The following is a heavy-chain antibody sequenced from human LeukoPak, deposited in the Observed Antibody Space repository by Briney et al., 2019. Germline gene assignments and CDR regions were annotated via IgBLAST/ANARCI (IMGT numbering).Heavy chain of an antibody. CDR2: ISYDGNNK. J-gene: IGHJ4*02. CDR1: GFTFSSYA. Sequence: GGSLRLSCAASGFTFSSYAMHWVRQAPGKGLEWVAVISYDGNNKYYADSVKGRFTISRDNSKYTLYLQMNSLRTEDTAVYYCARGAPAADYWGQGTLVTVSS. V-gene: IGHV3-30*04. CDR3: ARGAPAADY. D-gene: IGHD2-2*01.